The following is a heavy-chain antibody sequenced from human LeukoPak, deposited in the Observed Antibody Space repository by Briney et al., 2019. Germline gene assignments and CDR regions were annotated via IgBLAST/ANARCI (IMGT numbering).Heavy chain of an antibody. CDR1: GFTFSSYS. J-gene: IGHJ6*02. D-gene: IGHD5-12*01. CDR2: ISSSSSYI. Sequence: GGSLRLSCAASGFTFSSYSMNWVRQAPGKGLEWVSSISSSSSYIYYADSVKGRFTISRDNAKNSLYLQMNSLRAEDTAVYYCARAEALYSGYDWSPRYYGMDVWGQGTTVTVSS. CDR3: ARAEALYSGYDWSPRYYGMDV. V-gene: IGHV3-21*01.